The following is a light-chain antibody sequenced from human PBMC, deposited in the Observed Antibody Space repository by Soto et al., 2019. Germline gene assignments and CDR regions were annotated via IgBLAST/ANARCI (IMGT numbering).Light chain of an antibody. V-gene: IGKV3-11*01. CDR2: SGY. CDR3: QQRYSWLRV. Sequence: EFGVTYSPATLSLSPWEIATLSCRASPSVSSSVAWYQHKPGQSPRLVIYSGYKRATGIPARFSGSGSGTDFTLTISGLEVDDFAIDYCQQRYSWLRVFGQATKVDIK. CDR1: PSVSSS. J-gene: IGKJ1*01.